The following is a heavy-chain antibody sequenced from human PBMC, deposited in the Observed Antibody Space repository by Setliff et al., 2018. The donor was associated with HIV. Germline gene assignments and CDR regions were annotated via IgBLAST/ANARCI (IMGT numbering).Heavy chain of an antibody. V-gene: IGHV4-61*08. J-gene: IGHJ4*02. CDR3: ARGYGAAGGGY. CDR2: IYYSGST. Sequence: PSETLSLTCTVSGGSISGGVHYWSWIRQHPGKGLEWIGYIYYSGSTNYNPSLRSRVPISVDTSKNLFSLKLSSVTAADTAVYYCARGYGAAGGGYWGQGTLVTVSS. D-gene: IGHD6-25*01. CDR1: GGSISGGVHY.